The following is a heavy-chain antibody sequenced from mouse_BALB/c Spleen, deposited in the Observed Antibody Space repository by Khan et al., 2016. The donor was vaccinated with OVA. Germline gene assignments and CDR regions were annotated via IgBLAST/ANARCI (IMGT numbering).Heavy chain of an antibody. J-gene: IGHJ4*01. V-gene: IGHV2-6-1*01. CDR3: ARQPYYHYNIMDY. Sequence: VQLQESGPGLVAPSQSLSITCTISGFSLTNYGVHWVRQPPGKGLEWLVVIWNDGNTAYNSALKSRLTISKDNSKSQVFLKMNSLQPDDTAMYCCARQPYYHYNIMDYWAQGTSVTVSS. CDR1: GFSLTNYG. CDR2: IWNDGNT. D-gene: IGHD2-10*01.